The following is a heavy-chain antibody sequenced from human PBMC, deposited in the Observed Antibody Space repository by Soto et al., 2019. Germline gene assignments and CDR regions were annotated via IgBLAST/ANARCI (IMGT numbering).Heavy chain of an antibody. CDR2: IYYSGST. Sequence: SETLSLTCTVSGGSISSISHYWGWIRQNPGKGLEWIASIYYSGSTYYNPSLQTRVTISLDKSKSQFSLKLKSVTAADSAVYLFARREGLAKLAYYFGFWGQEAKVTVSS. CDR3: ARREGLAKLAYYFGF. J-gene: IGHJ4*02. CDR1: GGSISSISHY. V-gene: IGHV4-39*01. D-gene: IGHD1-26*01.